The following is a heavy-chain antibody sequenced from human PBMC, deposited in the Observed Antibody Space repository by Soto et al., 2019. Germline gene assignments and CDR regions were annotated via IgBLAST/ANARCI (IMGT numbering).Heavy chain of an antibody. Sequence: GGSLRLSCDASGVTFSSYAMHWVRQAPGKGLVWVSRINSYGSSTYYADSVKGRFTISRDNAKNTLYLQMNSLRAEDTAVYYCTTSLSPMDVWGQGTTVTVSS. CDR2: INSYGSST. CDR3: TTSLSPMDV. D-gene: IGHD2-2*01. V-gene: IGHV3-74*01. CDR1: GVTFSSYA. J-gene: IGHJ6*02.